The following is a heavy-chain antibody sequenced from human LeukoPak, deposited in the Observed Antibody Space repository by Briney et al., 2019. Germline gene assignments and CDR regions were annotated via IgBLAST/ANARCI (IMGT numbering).Heavy chain of an antibody. Sequence: PGGSLRLSCAASGLRFSNSWMNWVRQAPGKGLEWVASIKPDGSEKYYVDSVKGRFTISRDNAKNSLFLQMNSLRVEDTAAYYCARGNYDGAGYWGQGTLVIVSS. CDR2: IKPDGSEK. V-gene: IGHV3-7*01. J-gene: IGHJ4*02. CDR1: GLRFSNSW. D-gene: IGHD3-10*01. CDR3: ARGNYDGAGY.